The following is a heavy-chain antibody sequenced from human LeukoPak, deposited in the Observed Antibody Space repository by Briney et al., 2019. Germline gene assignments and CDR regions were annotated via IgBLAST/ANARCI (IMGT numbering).Heavy chain of an antibody. V-gene: IGHV3-7*01. CDR3: AKDRDSSCSPYFDY. CDR2: IKRDGSEK. CDR1: GFTFGSYW. Sequence: PGGSLRLSCVVSGFTFGSYWMSWVRQAPGKGLEWVTNIKRDGSEKYYVDSVKGRFTISRDNSRNSLYVQIKNLRTEDTAIYYCAKDRDSSCSPYFDYWGQGTLITVSS. D-gene: IGHD3-22*01. J-gene: IGHJ4*02.